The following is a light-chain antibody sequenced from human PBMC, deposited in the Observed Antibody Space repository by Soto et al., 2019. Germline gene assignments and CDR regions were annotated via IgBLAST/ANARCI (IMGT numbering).Light chain of an antibody. CDR3: QQYTNWPRT. J-gene: IGKJ2*01. Sequence: EIVMTQSPATLSVSPGERATLSCRASQSVSSNLAWYQQKPGQAPRLLIYFISTRATGVPARFSGSGSGTEFTINISSLQSEDFEVYYCQQYTNWPRTFGQGTNLEI. V-gene: IGKV3-15*01. CDR2: FIS. CDR1: QSVSSN.